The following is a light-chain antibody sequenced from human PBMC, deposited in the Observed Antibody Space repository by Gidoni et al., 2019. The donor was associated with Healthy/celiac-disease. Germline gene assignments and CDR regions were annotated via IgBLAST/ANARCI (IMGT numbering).Light chain of an antibody. CDR2: QDS. CDR3: QAWDSSTVV. CDR1: KLGDNY. Sequence: SYDLTQPPSVSVSPGQTVSITCSGDKLGDNYACWYQQKPGQYPVLVIYQDSKRPSRFPEPFSGSNSGNTATLTISGTQAMDEADYYCQAWDSSTVVFGGGTKLTVL. V-gene: IGLV3-1*01. J-gene: IGLJ2*01.